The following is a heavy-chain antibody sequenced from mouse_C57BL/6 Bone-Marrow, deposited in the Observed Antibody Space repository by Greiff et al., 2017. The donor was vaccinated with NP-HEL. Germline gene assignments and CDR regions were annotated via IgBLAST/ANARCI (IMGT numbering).Heavy chain of an antibody. CDR1: GFSLSTFGMG. CDR2: IWWDDDK. J-gene: IGHJ1*03. D-gene: IGHD1-1*01. CDR3: ARPNYYGSSYYWYFDV. V-gene: IGHV8-8*01. Sequence: QVTLKESGPGILQPSQTLSLTCSFSGFSLSTFGMGVGWIRQPSGKGLEWLAHIWWDDDKYYNPALKSRLTISKDTSKNQVFLKIANVDTADTATYYCARPNYYGSSYYWYFDVWGTGTTVTVSS.